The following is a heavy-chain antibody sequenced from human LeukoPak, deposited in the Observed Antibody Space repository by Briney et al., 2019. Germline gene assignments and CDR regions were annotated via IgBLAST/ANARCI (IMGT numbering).Heavy chain of an antibody. CDR3: ARLINNDNSGDADTFDM. CDR1: GGSMRSQY. Sequence: PSETLSLTCTVSGGSMRSQYWSWIRQTPGKGLEWIGYIDYSGSTRYNPSLQSRVTISVDTSKNQFSLKLTSVTATDTAVYYCARLINNDNSGDADTFDMWGQGTVVTVFS. V-gene: IGHV4-59*11. CDR2: IDYSGST. J-gene: IGHJ3*02. D-gene: IGHD3-22*01.